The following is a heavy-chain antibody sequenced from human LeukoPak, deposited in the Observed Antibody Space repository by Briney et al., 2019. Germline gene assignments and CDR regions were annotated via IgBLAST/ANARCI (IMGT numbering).Heavy chain of an antibody. CDR1: GYTFNSYD. D-gene: IGHD3-3*01. Sequence: ASVKVSCKASGYTFNSYDINWVRQATGQRLEWMGWMNPNSGNTGYAQKFQGRVTITTNTSISTAYMELSSLRSEDTAVYYCTGGLSPNTICGGVYYMDVWGKGTTVTVSS. V-gene: IGHV1-8*03. CDR3: TGGLSPNTICGGVYYMDV. CDR2: MNPNSGNT. J-gene: IGHJ6*03.